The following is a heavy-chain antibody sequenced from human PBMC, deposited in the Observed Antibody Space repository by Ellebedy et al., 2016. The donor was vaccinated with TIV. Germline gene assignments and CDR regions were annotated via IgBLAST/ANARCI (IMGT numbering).Heavy chain of an antibody. D-gene: IGHD6-19*01. CDR2: IYYSGCT. J-gene: IGHJ6*02. Sequence: MPSETLSLTCTVSGGSISSSSYYWGWIRQPPGKGLEWIGKIYYSGCTYYNPSLKSRVTISLDTSKNQFSLKLSSVTAADTAVYYCARESSGWYNSVYYYYYGMDVWGQGTTVTVS. V-gene: IGHV4-39*01. CDR1: GGSISSSSYY. CDR3: ARESSGWYNSVYYYYYGMDV.